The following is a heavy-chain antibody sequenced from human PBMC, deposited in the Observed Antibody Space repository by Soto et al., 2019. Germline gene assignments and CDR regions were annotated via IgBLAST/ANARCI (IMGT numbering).Heavy chain of an antibody. J-gene: IGHJ4*02. Sequence: ASVKVSCKASGYSFTDYHIHWVRQAPGQGLEWLGRINPKSGGTSTAQKFQGWVTITTDTSMSTAYMELSSLRSEDTAVYYCAEGEGYYTVWGQGTLVTVSS. CDR3: AEGEGYYTV. CDR1: GYSFTDYH. CDR2: INPKSGGT. D-gene: IGHD3-3*01. V-gene: IGHV1-2*04.